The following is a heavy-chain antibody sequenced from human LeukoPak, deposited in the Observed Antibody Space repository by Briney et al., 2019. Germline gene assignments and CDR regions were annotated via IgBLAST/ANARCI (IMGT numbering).Heavy chain of an antibody. CDR1: GGSFSGCY. V-gene: IGHV4-59*01. CDR3: ARGRFYGDYYFDY. CDR2: IYYSGST. J-gene: IGHJ4*02. Sequence: PSETLSLTCAVYGGSFSGCYWSWIRQPPGKGLEWIGYIYYSGSTNYNPSLKSRVTISVDTSKNQFSLKLSSVTAADTAVYYCARGRFYGDYYFDYWGQGTLVTVSS. D-gene: IGHD4-17*01.